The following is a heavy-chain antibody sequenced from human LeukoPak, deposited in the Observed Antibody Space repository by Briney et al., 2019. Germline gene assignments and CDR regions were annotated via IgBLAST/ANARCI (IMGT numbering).Heavy chain of an antibody. J-gene: IGHJ4*02. CDR1: GFTFTYHG. Sequence: GGSLRLSCAASGFTFTYHGMHWVRQAPGKWLEWVAFINNDARNKYFADSVKGRFTISRDNSKNIVSLQMNSLRADDSALYYCARDQSWGFDYWGQGTLVTVSS. V-gene: IGHV3-30*02. CDR2: INNDARNK. D-gene: IGHD7-27*01. CDR3: ARDQSWGFDY.